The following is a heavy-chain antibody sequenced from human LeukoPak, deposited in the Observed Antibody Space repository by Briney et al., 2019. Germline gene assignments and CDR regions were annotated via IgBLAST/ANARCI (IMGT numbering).Heavy chain of an antibody. V-gene: IGHV4-39*07. CDR3: AREDAEQMDNSFDI. CDR1: GGSISSDY. CDR2: VYYIGST. Sequence: SETLSLTCTVSGGSISSDYWGWLRQPPGKGPEWIGSVYYIGSTFYNPSLKSRLTISIDTSKNQFSLKLRSVTAADTAVYYCAREDAEQMDNSFDIWGQGTMVTVSS. J-gene: IGHJ3*02. D-gene: IGHD5-24*01.